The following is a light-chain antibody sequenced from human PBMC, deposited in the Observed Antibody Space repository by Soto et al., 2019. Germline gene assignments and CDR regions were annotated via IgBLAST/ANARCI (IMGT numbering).Light chain of an antibody. CDR3: QPYNSYSIT. J-gene: IGKJ5*01. V-gene: IGKV1-5*03. CDR2: KAY. CDR1: QTISSW. Sequence: DIQMTQSPSTLFGSVGGRVTITCRASQTISSWLAWYQQKPGKAAKLLIYKAYTLKSGVTSRFSGSGSGTEFTLTISSLQPDDFATYYCQPYNSYSITVGPGTRLEIK.